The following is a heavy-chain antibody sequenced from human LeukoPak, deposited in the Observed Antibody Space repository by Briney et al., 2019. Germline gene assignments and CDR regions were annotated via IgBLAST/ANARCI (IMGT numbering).Heavy chain of an antibody. CDR1: GFTLSAYG. Sequence: GGSLRLSCAASGFTLSAYGMHWVRQAPGKGLEWVAVIWSDGGKSYNSDSVKGRFTISRDNSKNTLYLQMNSLRADDTAVYYCATDSIGPATDFDYWGQGTLVTVSS. D-gene: IGHD2-2*01. J-gene: IGHJ4*02. V-gene: IGHV3-33*01. CDR2: IWSDGGKS. CDR3: ATDSIGPATDFDY.